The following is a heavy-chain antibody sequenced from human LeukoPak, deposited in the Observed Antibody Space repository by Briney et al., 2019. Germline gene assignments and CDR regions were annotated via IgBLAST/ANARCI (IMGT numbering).Heavy chain of an antibody. V-gene: IGHV4-34*01. D-gene: IGHD5-24*01. CDR2: INHSGST. CDR1: GGSISSYY. CDR3: ARGPGYGYNIKRLDY. Sequence: PSETLSLTCTVSGGSISSYYWSWIRQPPGKGLEWIGEINHSGSTNYNPSLKSRVTISVDTSKNQFSLKLSSVTAADTAVYYCARGPGYGYNIKRLDYWGQGTLVTVSS. J-gene: IGHJ4*02.